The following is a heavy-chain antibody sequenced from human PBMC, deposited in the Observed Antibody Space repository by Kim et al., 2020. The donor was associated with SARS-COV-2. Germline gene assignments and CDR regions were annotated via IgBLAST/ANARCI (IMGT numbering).Heavy chain of an antibody. CDR3: ARDSSSWYGADFDY. J-gene: IGHJ4*02. D-gene: IGHD6-13*01. CDR1: GFTFSSYW. CDR2: IKQDGSEK. Sequence: GGSLRLSCAASGFTFSSYWMSWVRQAPGKGLEWVANIKQDGSEKYYVDSVKGRFTISRDNAKNSLYLQMNSLRAEGTAVYYCARDSSSWYGADFDYWGQGTLVTVSS. V-gene: IGHV3-7*03.